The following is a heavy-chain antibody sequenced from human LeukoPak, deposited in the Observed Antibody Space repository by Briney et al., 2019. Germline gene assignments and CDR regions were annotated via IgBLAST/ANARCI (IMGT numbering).Heavy chain of an antibody. CDR3: ARDVHGDYGSGWFDP. CDR2: IMPLFGTA. Sequence: SVKVSCKTSGGTFNNSAISWVRQAPGQGLEWLGGIMPLFGTAGYAQKFQGRVTITKDESTRTVYLELTSLTSVDTAVYYCARDVHGDYGSGWFDPWDQGTLVSVFS. D-gene: IGHD4-17*01. J-gene: IGHJ5*02. CDR1: GGTFNNSA. V-gene: IGHV1-69*05.